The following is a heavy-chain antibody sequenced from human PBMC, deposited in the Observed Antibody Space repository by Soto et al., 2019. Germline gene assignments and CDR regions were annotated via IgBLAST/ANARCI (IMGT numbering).Heavy chain of an antibody. D-gene: IGHD1-26*01. CDR1: GFTFSSYS. Sequence: GGSLRLSCAASGFTFSSYSMNWVRQAPGKGLEWLPYISSSTNTIYYADSVKGRFTISRDNAKNSLYLQMNSLRDADTAVYYCARAKYSENYRYYYYGMDVWGQGTTVTVSS. J-gene: IGHJ6*02. V-gene: IGHV3-48*02. CDR2: ISSSTNTI. CDR3: ARAKYSENYRYYYYGMDV.